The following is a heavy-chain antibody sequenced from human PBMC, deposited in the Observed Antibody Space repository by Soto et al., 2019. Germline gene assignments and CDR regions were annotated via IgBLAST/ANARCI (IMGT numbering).Heavy chain of an antibody. CDR1: GYTFINYA. Sequence: QVQLVQSGAEEKKPGASVKVSCEASGYTFINYAMHWVRQAPGQRLEWMGWINAGNGNTKYSQKFQGRVTITRDTSASTAYMELSSLRSEDTAVYYCAREDRIPIFYPTPHYYYYGMDVW. J-gene: IGHJ6*01. V-gene: IGHV1-3*05. CDR3: AREDRIPIFYPTPHYYYYGMDV. CDR2: INAGNGNT. D-gene: IGHD3-3*01.